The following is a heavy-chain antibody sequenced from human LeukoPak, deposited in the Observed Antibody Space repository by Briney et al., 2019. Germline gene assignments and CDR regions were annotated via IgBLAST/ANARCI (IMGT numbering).Heavy chain of an antibody. CDR3: ARRRYYDGSGYLE. V-gene: IGHV4-39*01. CDR2: IYYSGRT. D-gene: IGHD3-22*01. CDR1: GDSVSRSDSY. Sequence: SETLSLTCSVSGDSVSRSDSYWDWIRQPPGKGLQWIGTIYYSGRTYYSPSLKSRVTMSVDTSNNQFSLNLRSVAAADTAVYYCARRRYYDGSGYLEWGQGTLLSVSS. J-gene: IGHJ1*01.